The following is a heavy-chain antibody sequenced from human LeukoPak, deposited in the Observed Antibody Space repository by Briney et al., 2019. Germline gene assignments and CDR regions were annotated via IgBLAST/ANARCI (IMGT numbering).Heavy chain of an antibody. V-gene: IGHV4-34*01. CDR2: INHSGST. CDR1: GGSFSGYY. D-gene: IGHD2-2*01. CDR3: ARGAVVVPAAIRRRSYYMHV. Sequence: PSETLSLTCAVYGGSFSGYYWSWIRQPPRKGLEWIGEINHSGSTNYNPSLKSRVTISVDTSKNQFSLKLSSVTAADTAVYYCARGAVVVPAAIRRRSYYMHVWGKGTTVTVSS. J-gene: IGHJ6*03.